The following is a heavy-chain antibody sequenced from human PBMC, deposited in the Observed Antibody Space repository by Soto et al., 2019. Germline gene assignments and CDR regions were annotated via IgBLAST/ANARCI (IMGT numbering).Heavy chain of an antibody. J-gene: IGHJ3*02. CDR2: INHSGST. CDR1: GGSFSGYY. D-gene: IGHD3-22*01. CDR3: SSSPGDSSGYYLDAFDI. V-gene: IGHV4-34*01. Sequence: SETLSLTCAVYGGSFSGYYWSWIRQPPGKGLEWIGEINHSGSTNYNPSLKSRVTISVDTSKNQFSLKLSSVTAVDTAVYYFSSSPGDSSGYYLDAFDIWGQGTMVTVSS.